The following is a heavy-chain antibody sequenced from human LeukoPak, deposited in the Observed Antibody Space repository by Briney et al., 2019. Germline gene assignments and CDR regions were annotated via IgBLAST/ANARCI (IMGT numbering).Heavy chain of an antibody. CDR2: INHSGST. V-gene: IGHV4-34*01. Sequence: SETLSLTCAVYGGSFSGYYWSWIRQPPGKGLEWIGEINHSGSTNYNPSLKSRVTISVDTSKNQFSLKLSSVTAADTAVYYCARGSIKYYYYMDVWGKGTTVTVSS. CDR1: GGSFSGYY. J-gene: IGHJ6*03. CDR3: ARGSIKYYYYMDV. D-gene: IGHD2-21*01.